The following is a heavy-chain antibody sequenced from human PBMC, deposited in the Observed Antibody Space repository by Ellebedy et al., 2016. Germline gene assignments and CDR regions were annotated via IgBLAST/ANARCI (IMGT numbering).Heavy chain of an antibody. Sequence: GGSLRLSXAASGFTFNIAGMTWVRQAPGKGLEWVATIVFSGTATYYSDSVKGRFIISRDNAKNSLFLQMNSLRVEDTAVYYCARDGSEWSRDYWGQGTLVTFSS. CDR2: IVFSGTAT. J-gene: IGHJ4*02. D-gene: IGHD3-3*01. CDR3: ARDGSEWSRDY. CDR1: GFTFNIAG. V-gene: IGHV3-21*01.